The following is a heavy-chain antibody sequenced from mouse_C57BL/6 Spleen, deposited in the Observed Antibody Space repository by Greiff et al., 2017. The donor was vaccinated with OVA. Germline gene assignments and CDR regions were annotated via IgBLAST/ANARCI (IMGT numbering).Heavy chain of an antibody. CDR1: GFTFSDYG. V-gene: IGHV5-17*01. Sequence: EVLLVESGGGLVKPGGSLKLSCAASGFTFSDYGMHWVRQAPEQGLEWVAYISSGSSTIYYADTVKGRFTISRDNAKNTLFLQMTSLRAEDTAMYYCARRDSSGYGYWGQGTTLTVSS. CDR3: ARRDSSGYGY. CDR2: ISSGSSTI. J-gene: IGHJ2*01. D-gene: IGHD3-2*02.